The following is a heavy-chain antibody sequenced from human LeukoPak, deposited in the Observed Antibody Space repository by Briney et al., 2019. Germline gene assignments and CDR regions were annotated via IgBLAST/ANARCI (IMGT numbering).Heavy chain of an antibody. J-gene: IGHJ5*02. CDR2: IKQDGSEK. V-gene: IGHV3-7*05. CDR1: GFTFSNYW. Sequence: GGSLRLSCAASGFTFSNYWMSWVRQAPGKGLEWVAMIKQDGSEKYCVDSVKGRLTISRDNAKNSLYLQMNSLRVEDTAVYYCARQGQPPVSWGQGTLVTVSS. D-gene: IGHD1-1*01. CDR3: ARQGQPPVS.